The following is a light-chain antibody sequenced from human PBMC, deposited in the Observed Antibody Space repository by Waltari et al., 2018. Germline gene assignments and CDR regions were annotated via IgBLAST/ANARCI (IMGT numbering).Light chain of an antibody. V-gene: IGKV3-15*01. CDR2: LTS. Sequence: EIVMTQSPATLSVSPGDTATLSCRASQSVGSGLAWYQQKPGQAPRLLIYLTSTRVTGIPARFSGSGFGTEFTLTISSLQSEDFAVYYCQQYNNWPPCVFGQGTKLEIK. CDR3: QQYNNWPPCV. J-gene: IGKJ2*01. CDR1: QSVGSG.